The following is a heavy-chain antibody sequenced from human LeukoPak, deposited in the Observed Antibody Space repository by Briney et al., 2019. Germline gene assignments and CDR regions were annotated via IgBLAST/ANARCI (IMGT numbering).Heavy chain of an antibody. J-gene: IGHJ4*02. V-gene: IGHV3-48*01. D-gene: IGHD6-13*01. CDR2: ISSSGVTT. Sequence: GGSLRLSCAASGFTFNNYGMNWVRQAPGKGLEWVSYISSSGVTTYSADSVKGRFTISRDNAKNSLYLQMHSLRAEDTAVYYCAKRTAGGSSWYYYFDYWGQGTLVTVSS. CDR1: GFTFNNYG. CDR3: AKRTAGGSSWYYYFDY.